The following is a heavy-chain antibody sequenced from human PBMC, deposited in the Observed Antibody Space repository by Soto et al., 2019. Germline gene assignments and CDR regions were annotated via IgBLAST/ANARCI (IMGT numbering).Heavy chain of an antibody. V-gene: IGHV4-59*01. J-gene: IGHJ6*03. CDR2: IYYSGST. CDR3: ARLVVPAAISYYYYMDV. Sequence: PSETLCLTRTVSCGSISDFYWSWIRQPPGKGLEWIGYIYYSGSTNYNPSLKSRVTISVDTSKNQFSLKLSSVTAADTAVYYCARLVVPAAISYYYYMDVWGKGTTVTSP. CDR1: CGSISDFY. D-gene: IGHD2-2*01.